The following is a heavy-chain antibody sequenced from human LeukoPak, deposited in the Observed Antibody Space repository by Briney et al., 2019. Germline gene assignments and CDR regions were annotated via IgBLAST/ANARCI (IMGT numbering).Heavy chain of an antibody. V-gene: IGHV1-18*01. CDR1: GYTFTSYG. CDR3: ARVVVVPAFRPHYYYYYMDV. Sequence: GASVKVSCKASGYTFTSYGISWVRQAPGQGLEWMGWISAYNGNTNYAQKLQGRVTMTTDTSTSTAYMELRSLRSDDTAVYHGARVVVVPAFRPHYYYYYMDVWGKGTTVTVSS. CDR2: ISAYNGNT. J-gene: IGHJ6*03. D-gene: IGHD2-2*01.